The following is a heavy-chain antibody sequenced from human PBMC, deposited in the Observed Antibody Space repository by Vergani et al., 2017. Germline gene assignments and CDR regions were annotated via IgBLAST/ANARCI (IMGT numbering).Heavy chain of an antibody. CDR3: AKAFSLTIFGVAYRHPFDY. V-gene: IGHV3-9*01. J-gene: IGHJ4*02. CDR2: ISWNSGSI. Sequence: EVQLVESGGGLVQPGRSLRLSCAASGFTFDDYAMHWVRQAPGKGLEWVSGISWNSGSIGYADSVKGRFTISRDNSKNTLYLQMNSLRAEDTAVYYCAKAFSLTIFGVAYRHPFDYWGQGTLVTVSS. CDR1: GFTFDDYA. D-gene: IGHD3-3*01.